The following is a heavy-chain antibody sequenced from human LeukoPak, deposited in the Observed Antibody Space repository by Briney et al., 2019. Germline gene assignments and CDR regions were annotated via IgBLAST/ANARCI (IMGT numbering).Heavy chain of an antibody. CDR1: GGSISSYY. CDR2: IYYSGST. J-gene: IGHJ4*02. Sequence: SETLSLTCTVSGGSISSYYWSWIRQPPGKGLEWIGYIYYSGSTNYNPSLKSRVTISVDTSKNQFSLKLSSVTAADTAVYYCARGRYYFDYWGQGTLVTVSS. V-gene: IGHV4-59*01. CDR3: ARGRYYFDY.